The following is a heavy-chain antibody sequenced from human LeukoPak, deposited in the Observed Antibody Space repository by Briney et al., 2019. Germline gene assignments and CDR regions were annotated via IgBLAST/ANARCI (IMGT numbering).Heavy chain of an antibody. Sequence: SETLSLTCTVSGYSISSGYYWGWIRQPPGKGLEWIGSIYHSGRTFYNPSLKSRVTISVDTSKNQFSLKLSSVTAADTAVYYCARSPSHGSGSSIDYWGQGTLVTVSS. D-gene: IGHD3-10*01. CDR1: GYSISSGYY. CDR2: IYHSGRT. V-gene: IGHV4-38-2*02. J-gene: IGHJ4*02. CDR3: ARSPSHGSGSSIDY.